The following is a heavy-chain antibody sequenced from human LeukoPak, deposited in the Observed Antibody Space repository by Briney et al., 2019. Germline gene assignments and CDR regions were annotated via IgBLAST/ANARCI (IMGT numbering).Heavy chain of an antibody. CDR3: ARDLMYYFDY. CDR2: IYHSGSP. D-gene: IGHD3-10*02. V-gene: IGHV4-4*02. Sequence: SETLSLTCAVSGGSISSNNWWGWVRQPPGKGLEWIGEIYHSGSPNYNPSLKSRVTISVDKSRNHFSLNLSSVTAADTAVYYCARDLMYYFDYWGQGTLVTVSS. J-gene: IGHJ4*02. CDR1: GGSISSNNW.